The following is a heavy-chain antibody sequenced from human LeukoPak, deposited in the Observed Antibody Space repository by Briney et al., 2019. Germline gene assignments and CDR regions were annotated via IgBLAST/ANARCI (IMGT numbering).Heavy chain of an antibody. CDR3: ARIEVAGTGLYFDY. CDR2: ISTYDGHT. Sequence: ASVTVSCKASGYTFTSYGISWVRQAPGQGLEWMGWISTYDGHTKYAQKVQGRVTMTTDTSTNTAYMDPRSLRSDDTAVYYCARIEVAGTGLYFDYWGQGTLVTVSS. CDR1: GYTFTSYG. D-gene: IGHD6-19*01. J-gene: IGHJ4*02. V-gene: IGHV1-18*01.